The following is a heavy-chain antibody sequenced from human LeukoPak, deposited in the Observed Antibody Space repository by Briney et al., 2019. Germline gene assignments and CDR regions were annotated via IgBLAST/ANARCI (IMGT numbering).Heavy chain of an antibody. V-gene: IGHV4-34*01. D-gene: IGHD3-22*01. J-gene: IGHJ5*02. CDR1: GGSFSGYY. CDR2: INHSGSN. Sequence: SETLSLTCAVYGGSFSGYYWSWIRQPPGKGLEWIGAINHSGSNIYNPSLKSRFTISVDTSKTQFTLKRSSGTATDTAVYYGAKSHKNQTQISYDSRSSRDNWFDPWGQGTLVTLSS. CDR3: AKSHKNQTQISYDSRSSRDNWFDP.